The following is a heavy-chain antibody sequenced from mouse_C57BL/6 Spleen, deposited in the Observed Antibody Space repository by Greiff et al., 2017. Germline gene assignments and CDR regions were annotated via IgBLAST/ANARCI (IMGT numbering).Heavy chain of an antibody. D-gene: IGHD2-1*01. J-gene: IGHJ4*01. V-gene: IGHV5-9-1*02. CDR2: ISSGGDYI. CDR1: GFTFSSYA. Sequence: EVKLMESGEGLVKPGGSLKVSCAASGFTFSSYAMSWVRQTPEKRLEWVAYISSGGDYIYYADTVKGRFTISRDNARNTLYLQMSSLKSEDTAMYYCTRDLLGAMDYWGQGTSVTVSS. CDR3: TRDLLGAMDY.